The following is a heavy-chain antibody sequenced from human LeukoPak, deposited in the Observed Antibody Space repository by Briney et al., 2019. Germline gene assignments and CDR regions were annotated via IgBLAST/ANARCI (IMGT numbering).Heavy chain of an antibody. Sequence: GGSLRLSCAASGFTFDDYAMHWVRQAPGKGLEWVSGISWNSGRIGYADSVKGRFTISRDNAKNTLYLQMNSLRAEDTAVYYCAREKTQTSLDYWGQGTLVTVSS. CDR2: ISWNSGRI. J-gene: IGHJ4*02. V-gene: IGHV3-9*01. CDR3: AREKTQTSLDY. D-gene: IGHD4-23*01. CDR1: GFTFDDYA.